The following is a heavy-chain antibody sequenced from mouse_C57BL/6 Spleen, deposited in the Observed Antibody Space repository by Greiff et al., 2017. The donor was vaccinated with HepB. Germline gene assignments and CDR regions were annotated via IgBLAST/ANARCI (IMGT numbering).Heavy chain of an antibody. V-gene: IGHV1-82*01. Sequence: QVQLQQSGPELVKPGASVKISCKASGYAFSSSWMNWVKQRPGKGLEWIGRIYPGDGDTTYNGKFKGKATLTADKSSSTAYMQLSSLTSEDSAVYFCAGSGNAMDYWGQGTSVTVSS. J-gene: IGHJ4*01. CDR3: AGSGNAMDY. CDR1: GYAFSSSW. CDR2: IYPGDGDT. D-gene: IGHD3-1*01.